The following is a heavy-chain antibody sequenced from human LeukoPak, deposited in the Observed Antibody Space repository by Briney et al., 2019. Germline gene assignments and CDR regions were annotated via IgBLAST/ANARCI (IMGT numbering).Heavy chain of an antibody. J-gene: IGHJ5*02. CDR2: ISSSGSTI. V-gene: IGHV3-11*04. Sequence: GGSLRLSCAASGFTVSSNYMSWVRQAPGKGLEWVSYISSSGSTIYYADSVKGRFTISRDNAKNSLYLQMNSLRAEDTAVYYCAGSLGYCSSTSCYTYNWFDPWGQGTLVTVSS. CDR3: AGSLGYCSSTSCYTYNWFDP. CDR1: GFTVSSNY. D-gene: IGHD2-2*01.